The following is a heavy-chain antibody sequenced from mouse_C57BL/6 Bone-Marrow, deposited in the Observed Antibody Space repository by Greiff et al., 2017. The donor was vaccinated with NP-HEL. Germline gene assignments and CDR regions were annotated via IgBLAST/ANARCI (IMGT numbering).Heavy chain of an antibody. CDR3: AISYCGSAFDY. CDR1: GFTFTSYW. J-gene: IGHJ2*01. Sequence: VQLQQPGAELVMPGASVKLSCKASGFTFTSYWMHWVKRRPGQGLEWIGEIDPSDSYNNYNQKFTGKSILTVDKDSSTAYMQLSSLTSEYSAVDYCAISYCGSAFDYWGQGTTLTVSS. V-gene: IGHV1-69*01. D-gene: IGHD1-1*01. CDR2: IDPSDSYN.